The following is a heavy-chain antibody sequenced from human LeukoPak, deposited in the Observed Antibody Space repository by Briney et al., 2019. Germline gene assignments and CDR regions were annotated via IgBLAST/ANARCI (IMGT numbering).Heavy chain of an antibody. D-gene: IGHD3-16*02. Sequence: GGSLRLSCAASGFTFSTYAMSWVRQAPGKGVEWGSTISGSGANTYYADSVRGGVTISRENNKNTLYVHINRLREEDTAVYYCAKERAGYTNPYYFDYWGQGTLVTVSS. V-gene: IGHV3-23*01. CDR3: AKERAGYTNPYYFDY. CDR1: GFTFSTYA. J-gene: IGHJ4*02. CDR2: ISGSGANT.